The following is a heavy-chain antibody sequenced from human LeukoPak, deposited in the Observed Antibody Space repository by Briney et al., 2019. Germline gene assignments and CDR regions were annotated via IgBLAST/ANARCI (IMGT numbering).Heavy chain of an antibody. CDR2: IYYSGST. CDR3: ALRVLNWFDP. Sequence: PSETLSLTCSVSGGSISSSSYHWGWIRQPPGRGLEWIGNIYYSGSTYYNPSLKSRVTISVDTYKRQFSLKLSSVTAADTAVYYCALRVLNWFDPWGQGTLVTVSS. CDR1: GGSISSSSYH. D-gene: IGHD2-8*02. J-gene: IGHJ5*02. V-gene: IGHV4-39*01.